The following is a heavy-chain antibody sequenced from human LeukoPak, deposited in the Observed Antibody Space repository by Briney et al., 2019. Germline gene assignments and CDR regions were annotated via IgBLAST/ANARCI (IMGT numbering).Heavy chain of an antibody. J-gene: IGHJ5*02. V-gene: IGHV4-30-2*01. Sequence: SQTLSLTCAVSGGSISSGGYSWSWIRQPPGKGLEWIGYIYHSGSTYYNPSLKSRITISVDRSKNQFSLKLSSVTAADTAVYYCARGAGYCSSTSCLENNWFDPWGQGTLVTVSS. CDR3: ARGAGYCSSTSCLENNWFDP. CDR2: IYHSGST. CDR1: GGSISSGGYS. D-gene: IGHD2-2*01.